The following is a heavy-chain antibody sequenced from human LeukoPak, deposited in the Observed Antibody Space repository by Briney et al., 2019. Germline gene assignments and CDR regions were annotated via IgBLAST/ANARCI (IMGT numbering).Heavy chain of an antibody. CDR3: ARLGYSRTFDY. CDR2: INHSGST. Sequence: SETLSLTCAVYGGSFSGYYWSWIRQHPGKGLEWIGEINHSGSTNYNPSLKSRVTISVDTSKNQFSLKLSSVTAADTAVYYCARLGYSRTFDYWGQGTLVTVSS. V-gene: IGHV4-34*01. CDR1: GGSFSGYY. J-gene: IGHJ4*02. D-gene: IGHD6-13*01.